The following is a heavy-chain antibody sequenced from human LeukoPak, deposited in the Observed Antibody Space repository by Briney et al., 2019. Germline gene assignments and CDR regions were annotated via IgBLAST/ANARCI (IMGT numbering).Heavy chain of an antibody. CDR3: AKYGKSGGSIDN. J-gene: IGHJ4*02. V-gene: IGHV4-59*08. D-gene: IGHD5-12*01. CDR1: GGSIGGDY. Sequence: PSETLSLTCTVPGGSIGGDYWTWIRQPPGKGLQYIGYIYHTGAANYTPSPKSRVTMSVDTSKNQFSLKLNSVTAADTAVYFCAKYGKSGGSIDNWGQGTLVTVSS. CDR2: IYHTGAA.